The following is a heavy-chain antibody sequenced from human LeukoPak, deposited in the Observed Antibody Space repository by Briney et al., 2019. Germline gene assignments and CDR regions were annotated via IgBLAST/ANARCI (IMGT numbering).Heavy chain of an antibody. CDR1: GFTFSNYA. Sequence: PGRSLRLSCAASGFTFSNYAMHWVRQAPGRGPEWVAVISHDGSTESYADSVKGRLTISRDTSKKTLYLQMNSLSEEDTAVYYCARGGDLGYCSSTSCHPQFPFDYWGQGTLVTVSS. D-gene: IGHD2-2*01. J-gene: IGHJ4*02. CDR3: ARGGDLGYCSSTSCHPQFPFDY. V-gene: IGHV3-30*03. CDR2: ISHDGSTE.